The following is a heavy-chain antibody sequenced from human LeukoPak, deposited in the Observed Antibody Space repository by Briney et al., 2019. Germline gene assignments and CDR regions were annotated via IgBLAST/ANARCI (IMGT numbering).Heavy chain of an antibody. D-gene: IGHD2-2*02. Sequence: ASAKVSCKASGYTFTSSGITWVRQAPGQGLEWMGWISTYNGNTNYAQKLQDRVTMTTETSTSTAYMELRSLRSDDTAVYYCASWAGYCSSANCYTTSLDYWGQGTLVSVSS. CDR1: GYTFTSSG. CDR2: ISTYNGNT. J-gene: IGHJ4*02. CDR3: ASWAGYCSSANCYTTSLDY. V-gene: IGHV1-18*01.